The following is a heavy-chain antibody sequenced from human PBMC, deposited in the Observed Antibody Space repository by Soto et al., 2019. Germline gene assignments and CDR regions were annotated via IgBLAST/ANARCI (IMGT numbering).Heavy chain of an antibody. J-gene: IGHJ4*02. D-gene: IGHD6-13*01. CDR2: INHSGST. CDR3: ARGRKEYSSSWYVD. CDR1: GGSFNTYY. Sequence: QVQLQQWGAGLLKPSETLSLTCAVYGGSFNTYYWSWIRQPPGKGLEWIGEINHSGSTNFNPSLTRRVSISADTSKNQFSLKLASVTAADTAVYFCARGRKEYSSSWYVDWGQGTLVTVSS. V-gene: IGHV4-34*01.